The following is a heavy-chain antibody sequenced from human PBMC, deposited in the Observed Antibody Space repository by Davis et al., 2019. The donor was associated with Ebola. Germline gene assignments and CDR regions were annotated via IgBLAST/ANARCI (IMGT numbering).Heavy chain of an antibody. CDR3: VIITMT. Sequence: ASVKVSCKASGYTFTSYGISWVRQAPGQGLEWLGKIDPSDGTTDFPQKFQARVTMTRDTSTSTVYMELRSLTSDDTAVYYCVIITMTWGQGTLVTVSS. V-gene: IGHV1-18*01. CDR1: GYTFTSYG. CDR2: IDPSDGTT. D-gene: IGHD3-22*01. J-gene: IGHJ4*02.